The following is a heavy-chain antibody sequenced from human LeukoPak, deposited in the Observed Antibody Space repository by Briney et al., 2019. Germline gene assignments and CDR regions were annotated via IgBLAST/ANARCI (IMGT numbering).Heavy chain of an antibody. CDR3: ATTYYYDSSGYRFDY. CDR1: GFTFSSHG. V-gene: IGHV3-30*03. CDR2: ISYDGSNK. J-gene: IGHJ4*02. D-gene: IGHD3-22*01. Sequence: GGSLRLSCAASGFTFSSHGMHWVRQAPGKGLEWVAVISYDGSNKYYADSVKGRFTISRDNSKNTLYLQMNSLRVEDTAVYYCATTYYYDSSGYRFDYWGQGTLVTVSS.